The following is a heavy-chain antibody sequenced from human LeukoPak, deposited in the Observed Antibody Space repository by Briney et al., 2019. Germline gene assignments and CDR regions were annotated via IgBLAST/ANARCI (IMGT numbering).Heavy chain of an antibody. D-gene: IGHD1-20*01. CDR3: ARGGYNWNDGNWFDP. CDR1: GFTFSSYS. Sequence: PGGSLRLSCAASGFTFSSYSMNWVRQAPGKGLEWVSYISSSSTIYYADSVKGRFTISRDKAKNSLYLQMNSLRAEDTAVYYCARGGYNWNDGNWFDPWGQGTLVTVSS. V-gene: IGHV3-48*01. CDR2: ISSSSTI. J-gene: IGHJ5*02.